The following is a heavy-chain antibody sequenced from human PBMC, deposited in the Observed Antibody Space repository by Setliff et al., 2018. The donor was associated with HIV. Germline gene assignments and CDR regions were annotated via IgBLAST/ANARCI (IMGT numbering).Heavy chain of an antibody. Sequence: SETLSLTCTVSGGSTSNEYWSWIRQPPGKGLEWIGYIYDSGSPKYNPSLKSRVTISIDTSKSQISLKMTSVTAADTAMYHCARVYYFDSSGYYQRGDVFDIWGQGTMVTVSS. J-gene: IGHJ3*02. D-gene: IGHD3-22*01. CDR1: GGSTSNEY. V-gene: IGHV4-59*01. CDR2: IYDSGSP. CDR3: ARVYYFDSSGYYQRGDVFDI.